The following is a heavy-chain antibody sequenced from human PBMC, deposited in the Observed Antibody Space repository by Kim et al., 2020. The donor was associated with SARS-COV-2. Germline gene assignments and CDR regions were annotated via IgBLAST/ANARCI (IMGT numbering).Heavy chain of an antibody. D-gene: IGHD1-1*01. CDR1: GFTFSDYA. V-gene: IGHV3-23*01. CDR3: AKQLLPTASP. J-gene: IGHJ5*02. Sequence: GGSLRLSCAASGFTFSDYAMNWVRQAPGKGLEWVSTISGNGANTNYADSVKGRFSISRDNSKNTLYLQMNSLRAEGTAIYYCAKQLLPTASPRGQGTLYTVS. CDR2: ISGNGANT.